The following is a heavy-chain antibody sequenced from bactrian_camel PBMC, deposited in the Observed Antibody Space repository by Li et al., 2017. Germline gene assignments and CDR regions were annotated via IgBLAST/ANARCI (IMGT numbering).Heavy chain of an antibody. D-gene: IGHD2*01. CDR2: MYTGGGST. CDR3: VVGVPAWRAIEALGCLRFARNFGH. CDR1: AYTPANVR. Sequence: HVQLVESGGGSVQAGGSLRLSCAFDAYTPANVRMAWFRQAPGKEREVVASMYTGGGSTYYADSVKARFTISQDNAKNTVYLQMNSLKPEDTAVYYCVVGVPAWRAIEALGCLRFARNFGHWGQGTQVTV. V-gene: IGHV3S54*01. J-gene: IGHJ6*01.